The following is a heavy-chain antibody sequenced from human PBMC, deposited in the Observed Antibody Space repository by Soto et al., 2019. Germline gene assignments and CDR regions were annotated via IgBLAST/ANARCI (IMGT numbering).Heavy chain of an antibody. CDR1: GGSISHYY. J-gene: IGHJ4*02. Sequence: QVQLQESGPGLVKPSETLSLTCTVSGGSISHYYWSWLRQPPGKGLEWIGYIYYSGNTNYNPSLKSRVAISIDTSKNQFSLKLRSVTAADTAVYYCAGIAVSGTDYWGQGTLVTVSS. V-gene: IGHV4-59*08. D-gene: IGHD6-19*01. CDR3: AGIAVSGTDY. CDR2: IYYSGNT.